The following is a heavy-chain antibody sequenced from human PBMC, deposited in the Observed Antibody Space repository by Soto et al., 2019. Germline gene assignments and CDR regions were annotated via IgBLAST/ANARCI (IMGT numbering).Heavy chain of an antibody. CDR1: GFTFSNAW. V-gene: IGHV3-15*07. CDR2: IKSKTDGGTT. CDR3: TTASSGYATLIYYYYGMDV. Sequence: SLRLSCAASGFTFSNAWMNWVRQAPGKGLEWVGRIKSKTDGGTTDYAAPVKGRFTISRDDSKNTLYLQMNSLKTEDTAVYYCTTASSGYATLIYYYYGMDVWGQGTTVTVSS. D-gene: IGHD5-12*01. J-gene: IGHJ6*02.